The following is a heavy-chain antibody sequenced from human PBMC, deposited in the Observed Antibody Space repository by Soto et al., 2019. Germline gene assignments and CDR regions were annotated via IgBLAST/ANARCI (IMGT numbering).Heavy chain of an antibody. J-gene: IGHJ5*02. CDR2: ISGSGGST. V-gene: IGHV3-23*01. CDR3: AKWNDDSSGYYYAWFDP. CDR1: GFTFSSYA. Sequence: EVQLLESGGGLVQPGGSLRLSCAASGFTFSSYAMSWVRQAPGKGLEWVSAISGSGGSTYYADSVKGRFTISRDNSKNTLYLQMNSLSAEDTAVYYCAKWNDDSSGYYYAWFDPWGQGTLVTVSS. D-gene: IGHD3-22*01.